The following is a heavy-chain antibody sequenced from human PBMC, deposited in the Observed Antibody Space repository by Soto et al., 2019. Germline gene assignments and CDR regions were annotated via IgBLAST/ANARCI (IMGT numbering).Heavy chain of an antibody. CDR1: GFTFSSYV. CDR3: ARVGQLWGVGY. Sequence: QVQLVESGGGVVQPGRSLRLSCAASGFTFSSYVMHWVRQAPGKGLEWVAVISYDGSNKYYADSVKGRFSISRDNSKNTLYLQMNSLRAEDTAVYYCARVGQLWGVGYWGQGSRVTVSS. J-gene: IGHJ4*02. V-gene: IGHV3-30-3*01. D-gene: IGHD6-13*01. CDR2: ISYDGSNK.